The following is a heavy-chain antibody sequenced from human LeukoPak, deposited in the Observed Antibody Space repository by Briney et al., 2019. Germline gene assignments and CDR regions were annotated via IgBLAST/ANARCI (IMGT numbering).Heavy chain of an antibody. V-gene: IGHV5-51*01. CDR3: ARAYDYGAEEFDP. CDR1: GYIFTNYW. J-gene: IGHJ5*02. Sequence: GQSLKISCKGFGYIFTNYWIAWVRQMPGQGLEWLGIIYPGDSDTRYSPSFQGQVTISADKSINTAYLQWSSQKASDTDKYYCARAYDYGAEEFDPWGQGTMVTVSS. CDR2: IYPGDSDT. D-gene: IGHD4-17*01.